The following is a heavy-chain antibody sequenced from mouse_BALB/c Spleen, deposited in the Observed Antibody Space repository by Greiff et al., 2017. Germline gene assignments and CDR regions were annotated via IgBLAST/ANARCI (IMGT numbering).Heavy chain of an antibody. J-gene: IGHJ4*01. V-gene: IGHV5-6-5*01. CDR3: AKNWEDAMDY. CDR2: ISSGGST. CDR1: GFTFSSYA. D-gene: IGHD4-1*01. Sequence: EVKLMESGGGLVKPGGSLKLSCAASGFTFSSYAMSWVRQTPEKRLEWVASISSGGSTYYPDSVKGRFTISRDNARNILYLQMSSLRSEDTAMYYCAKNWEDAMDYWGQGTSVTVSS.